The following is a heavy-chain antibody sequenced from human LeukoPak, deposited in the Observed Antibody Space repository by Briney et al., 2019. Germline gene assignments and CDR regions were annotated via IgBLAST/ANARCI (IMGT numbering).Heavy chain of an antibody. J-gene: IGHJ4*02. CDR3: ARGPSGYHNT. CDR2: IIGSGGST. CDR1: GFTFSNYG. D-gene: IGHD5-12*01. V-gene: IGHV3-23*01. Sequence: GGSLRLSCAASGFTFSNYGMSWVRQAPGKGLEWVSTIIGSGGSTYYADSVKGRFTISRDNSKNTLYLQMNSLRAEDTAVYYCARGPSGYHNTGGQGTLVTVSS.